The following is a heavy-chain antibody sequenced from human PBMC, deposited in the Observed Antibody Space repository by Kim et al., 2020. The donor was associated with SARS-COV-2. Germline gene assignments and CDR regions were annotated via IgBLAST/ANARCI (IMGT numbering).Heavy chain of an antibody. J-gene: IGHJ4*02. D-gene: IGHD6-13*01. CDR1: GLTFSTYG. V-gene: IGHV3-33*01. CDR3: ARDGRSSSDY. CDR2: IWNDGSNQ. Sequence: GGSLRLSCVASGLTFSTYGLHWVRQAPGKGLEWVAFIWNDGSNQHYEDSVKGRFTISRDSSKNTLYLQMNSLRAEDTAVYYCARDGRSSSDYWGQGTLVTVSS.